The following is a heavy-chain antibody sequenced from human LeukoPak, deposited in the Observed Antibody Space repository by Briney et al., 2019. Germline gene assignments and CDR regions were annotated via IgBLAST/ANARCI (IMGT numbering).Heavy chain of an antibody. CDR3: ARHESAVGALFY. D-gene: IGHD1-26*01. CDR1: GGSISRCY. CDR2: IYSSGST. V-gene: IGHV4-59*08. Sequence: SETLSLTCTVSGGSISRCYWSWIRQPPGQGLEWIGYIYSSGSTNSNPSLKSRVTISVDTSKNQFSLRLASVTAADTAVYYCARHESAVGALFYWGQGTLVTVSS. J-gene: IGHJ4*02.